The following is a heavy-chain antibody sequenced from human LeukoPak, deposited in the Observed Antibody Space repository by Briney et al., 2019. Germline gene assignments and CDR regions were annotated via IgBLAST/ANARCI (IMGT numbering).Heavy chain of an antibody. CDR2: IYNSGNT. CDR3: ARRYSFGIRKVWDY. V-gene: IGHV4-39*01. CDR1: GGSISSTIHY. Sequence: SETLSLTCTVSGGSISSTIHYWGWIRQPPGKGLEWIGSIYNSGNTYYNASLKSRVTISADTSKNQFSLKLSSVTAADTAVYYCARRYSFGIRKVWDYWGQGTLVTVSS. J-gene: IGHJ4*02. D-gene: IGHD4-11*01.